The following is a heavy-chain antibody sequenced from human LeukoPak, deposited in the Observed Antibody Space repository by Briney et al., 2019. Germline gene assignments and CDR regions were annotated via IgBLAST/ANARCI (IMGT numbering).Heavy chain of an antibody. D-gene: IGHD6-25*01. CDR2: IKQDGSAK. J-gene: IGHJ4*02. V-gene: IGHV3-7*04. CDR3: ARGRGSLDY. CDR1: GFTFSSYW. Sequence: GGSLRHSCAASGFTFSSYWMTWVRQAPGKGLEWVANIKQDGSAKYTLDSVKGRFTISRDNAKNSLYLQMNSLRAEDTAIYYCARGRGSLDYWVQGALVTVSS.